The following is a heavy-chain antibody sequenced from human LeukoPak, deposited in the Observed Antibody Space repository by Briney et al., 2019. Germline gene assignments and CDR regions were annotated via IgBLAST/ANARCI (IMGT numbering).Heavy chain of an antibody. Sequence: GGSLRLSCAASGSTFSNSGMHWFRQAPGKGLEWVAVISFDGSNKYYADSVKGRFTISRDNSKNTLDLQMNRLRAEDTAVYFCAGRSYDSGRFRDYWGQGTLVTVSS. CDR1: GSTFSNSG. D-gene: IGHD3-10*01. CDR3: AGRSYDSGRFRDY. CDR2: ISFDGSNK. V-gene: IGHV3-30*03. J-gene: IGHJ4*02.